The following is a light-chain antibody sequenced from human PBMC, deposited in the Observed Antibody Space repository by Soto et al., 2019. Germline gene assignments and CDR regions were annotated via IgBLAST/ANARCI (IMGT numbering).Light chain of an antibody. Sequence: DIQMTQSPSSLSASVGERVTITCRASQGISNYLAWYQQKPGKVPKLLIYAASTLQSGVPSRFSGSGSGTDFTLTISSLQPEDVATYYCQNPRAFGQGTRLEI. CDR3: QNPRA. CDR1: QGISNY. J-gene: IGKJ5*01. CDR2: AAS. V-gene: IGKV1-27*01.